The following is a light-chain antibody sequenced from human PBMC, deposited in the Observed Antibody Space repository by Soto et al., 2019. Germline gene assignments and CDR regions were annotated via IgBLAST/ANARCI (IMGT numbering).Light chain of an antibody. V-gene: IGKV3-11*01. CDR2: EAS. CDR1: QSVGNN. Sequence: EIVLTPSPATLSVSPGDRATLSCLASQSVGNNLAWYQQKPGQAPGLLIYEASTRATGIPARFSGSGSGTDFTLTISSLEPEDFAVYYCQQHANWPLTFGGGTKVDIK. J-gene: IGKJ4*01. CDR3: QQHANWPLT.